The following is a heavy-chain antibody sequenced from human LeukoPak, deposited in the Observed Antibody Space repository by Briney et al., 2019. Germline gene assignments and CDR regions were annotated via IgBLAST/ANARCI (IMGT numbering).Heavy chain of an antibody. D-gene: IGHD3-3*01. Sequence: RPSETLSLTCTFSGGSMSRYYWTWIRQPAGKGLEWIGRIYTSGSTNYNPSLKSRVTMSVDTSKKQFSLKLSSVTAADTAVYYCADVPVFGVVSAFDIWGQGTMVSVSS. J-gene: IGHJ3*02. CDR3: ADVPVFGVVSAFDI. CDR2: IYTSGST. V-gene: IGHV4-4*07. CDR1: GGSMSRYY.